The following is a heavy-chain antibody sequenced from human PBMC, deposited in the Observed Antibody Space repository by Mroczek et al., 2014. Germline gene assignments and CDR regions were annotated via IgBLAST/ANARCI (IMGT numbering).Heavy chain of an antibody. Sequence: SGAEVKKPGASVKVSCKASGYTFTGYYMHWVRQAPGQGLEWMGWINPNSGGTNYAQKFQGRVTMTRDTSISTAYMELSRLRSDDTAVYYCARDKGYGDLSFDYWGQGTLVTVSS. D-gene: IGHD4-17*01. V-gene: IGHV1-2*02. CDR1: GYTFTGYY. J-gene: IGHJ4*02. CDR2: INPNSGGT. CDR3: ARDKGYGDLSFDY.